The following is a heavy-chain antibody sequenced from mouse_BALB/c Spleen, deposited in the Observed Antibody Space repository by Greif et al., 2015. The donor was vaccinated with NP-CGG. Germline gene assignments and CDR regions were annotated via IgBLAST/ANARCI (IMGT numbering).Heavy chain of an antibody. V-gene: IGHV1-7*01. CDR3: ARRQGNSY. J-gene: IGHJ2*01. CDR1: GYTFTSYW. D-gene: IGHD6-1*01. CDR2: INPSTGYT. Sequence: QVQLQQSGAELAKPGASVKMSCKASGYTFTSYWMHWVKQRPGQGLEWIGYINPSTGYTEYNQKFKDKATLTADKSSSTAYMQLSSLTSEDSAVYYCARRQGNSYWGQGTTLTVSS.